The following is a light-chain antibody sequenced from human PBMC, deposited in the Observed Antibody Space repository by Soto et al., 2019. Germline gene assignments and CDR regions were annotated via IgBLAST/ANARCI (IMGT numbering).Light chain of an antibody. CDR3: QQYKSVPYT. J-gene: IGKJ2*01. CDR2: KAS. V-gene: IGKV1-5*03. Sequence: DIQMTQSPSTLSASIGDRVTITFRASQNIDTWLAWYHQKPGQAPNLLIYKASILQIGFPSRFRGRGSATEFSLTIHSLQPDDFATYYCQQYKSVPYTFGQGTKLEI. CDR1: QNIDTW.